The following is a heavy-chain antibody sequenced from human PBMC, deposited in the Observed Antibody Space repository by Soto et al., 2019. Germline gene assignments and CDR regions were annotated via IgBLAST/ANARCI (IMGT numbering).Heavy chain of an antibody. J-gene: IGHJ4*02. CDR3: GTADRGTAAGGTVQ. V-gene: IGHV3-7*01. Sequence: EVQVVESGGGLVQPGGSLRLSCAASGFTLSTYWMTWVRQAPGKGLEGVANIKQDGSEKYYVDSVKGRFTVSRDNAKNSLYLQMNSLRTEDTAVYYSGTADRGTAAGGTVQWGQGTLVTVSS. D-gene: IGHD6-13*01. CDR1: GFTLSTYW. CDR2: IKQDGSEK.